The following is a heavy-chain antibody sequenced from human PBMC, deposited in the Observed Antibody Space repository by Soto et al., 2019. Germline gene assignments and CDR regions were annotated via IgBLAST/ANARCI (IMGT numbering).Heavy chain of an antibody. CDR3: ARDLRALAGTKFDY. J-gene: IGHJ4*02. D-gene: IGHD6-19*01. CDR2: ISYDGSNK. V-gene: IGHV3-30-3*01. Sequence: QVQLVESGGGVVQPGRSLRLSCAASGFTFSSYAMHWVRQAPGKGLEWVAVISYDGSNKYYADSVKGRFTISRDNSKNTLYLQMNSLRAEDTAVYYCARDLRALAGTKFDYWGQGTLVTVSS. CDR1: GFTFSSYA.